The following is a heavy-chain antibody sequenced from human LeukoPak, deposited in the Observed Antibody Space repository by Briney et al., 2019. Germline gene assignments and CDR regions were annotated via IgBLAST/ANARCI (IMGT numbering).Heavy chain of an antibody. V-gene: IGHV4-59*01. Sequence: SETLSLTCTVSGGSISSYYWNWIRQPPGKGLEWIGYIYYSGSTNYNPSLKSRVTISVDTSKNQFSLKLSSVTAADTAVYYCARGADSSGYYSIFYFDYWGQGTLVTASS. CDR1: GGSISSYY. CDR2: IYYSGST. J-gene: IGHJ4*02. D-gene: IGHD3-22*01. CDR3: ARGADSSGYYSIFYFDY.